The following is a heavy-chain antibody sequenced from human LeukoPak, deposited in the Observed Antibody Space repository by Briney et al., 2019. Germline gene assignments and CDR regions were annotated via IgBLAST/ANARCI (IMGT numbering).Heavy chain of an antibody. J-gene: IGHJ5*02. V-gene: IGHV5-51*01. Sequence: GESLKISCKGSGYSFTSYWIGWVRQMPGKGLEWMGIIYPGDSDTRYSPSFQGQVTISADKSISTAYLQWSSLKASDTAMYYCARRGLGTTDGDNWFDPWGQGTLVTVSS. D-gene: IGHD1-1*01. CDR3: ARRGLGTTDGDNWFDP. CDR1: GYSFTSYW. CDR2: IYPGDSDT.